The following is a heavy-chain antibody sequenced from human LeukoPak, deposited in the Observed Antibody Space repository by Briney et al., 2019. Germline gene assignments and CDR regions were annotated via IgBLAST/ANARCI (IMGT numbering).Heavy chain of an antibody. D-gene: IGHD3-10*01. CDR2: INAGNGNT. V-gene: IGHV1-3*01. Sequence: ASVKVSCKASGGTFSSYAISWVRQAPGQGLEWMGWINAGNGNTKYSQKFQGTVTITRDTSASTAYMELSSLRSEDTAVYYCARDNHYGSGRSNTYYYYGMDVWGKGTTVTVSS. J-gene: IGHJ6*04. CDR3: ARDNHYGSGRSNTYYYYGMDV. CDR1: GGTFSSYA.